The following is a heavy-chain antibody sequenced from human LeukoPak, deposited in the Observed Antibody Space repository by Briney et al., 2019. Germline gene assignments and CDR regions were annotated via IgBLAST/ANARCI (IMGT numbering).Heavy chain of an antibody. D-gene: IGHD1-26*01. CDR3: AKGSEWELLNAFDI. Sequence: GGSLRLSCAASGFTFDDYAMHWVRQAPGKGLEGVSGISWNSGSIGYADSVKGRFTISRDNAKNSLYLQMNSLRAEDTALYYCAKGSEWELLNAFDIWGQGTMVTVSS. CDR1: GFTFDDYA. V-gene: IGHV3-9*01. CDR2: ISWNSGSI. J-gene: IGHJ3*02.